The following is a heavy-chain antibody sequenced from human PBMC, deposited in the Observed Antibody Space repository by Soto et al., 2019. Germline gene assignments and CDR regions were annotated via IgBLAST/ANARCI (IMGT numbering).Heavy chain of an antibody. CDR2: IYYSGST. J-gene: IGHJ4*02. CDR3: ASTSYGYIFYDY. D-gene: IGHD5-18*01. V-gene: IGHV4-30-4*01. CDR1: GGSISSGDYY. Sequence: QVQLQESGPGLVKPSQTLSLTCTVSGGSISSGDYYWSWIRQPPGKGLEWIGYIYYSGSTYCNPSLQRRVTMSVDTSKNQSSLKLSSVTAADTAVYYCASTSYGYIFYDYWGPGPLVTVSS.